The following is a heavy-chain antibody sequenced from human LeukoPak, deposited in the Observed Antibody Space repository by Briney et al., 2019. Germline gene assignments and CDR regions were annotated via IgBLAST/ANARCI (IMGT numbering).Heavy chain of an antibody. CDR3: ARDSSYADYGDY. V-gene: IGHV3-53*01. CDR1: GFTVSSNY. CDR2: IYSGGST. D-gene: IGHD4-17*01. Sequence: GGSLRLSCAASGFTVSSNYMSWVRQAPGKGLEWVSVIYSGGSTYYADSVKGRFTISRDNSKNTLYLQMNSLRAEDTAVYYCARDSSYADYGDYWGQGTLVTVSS. J-gene: IGHJ4*02.